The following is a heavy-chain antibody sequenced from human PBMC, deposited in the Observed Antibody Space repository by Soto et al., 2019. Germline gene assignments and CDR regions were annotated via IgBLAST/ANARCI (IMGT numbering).Heavy chain of an antibody. J-gene: IGHJ4*02. CDR3: ARRHFYGSGTGYYFDY. CDR2: IIPIFGTA. D-gene: IGHD3-10*01. CDR1: GGTFNSYA. Sequence: QVQLVQSGAEVKKPGSSVKVSCKASGGTFNSYAFSWVRQAPGQGLEWMGGIIPIFGTANYAQKFQGRVTIXTDESTSTAYMELSSLRSEDTAVYYCARRHFYGSGTGYYFDYWGQGTLVTVSS. V-gene: IGHV1-69*05.